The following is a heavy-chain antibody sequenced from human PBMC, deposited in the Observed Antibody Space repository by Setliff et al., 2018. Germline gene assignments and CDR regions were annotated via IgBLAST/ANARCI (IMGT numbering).Heavy chain of an antibody. CDR3: ARASYYYDSSGYYGAGAFDI. CDR1: GGSISSYY. Sequence: SETLSLTCTVSGGSISSYYWSWIRQPPGKGLEWIGYIYYSGSTNYNPSLKSRVTISVDTSKNQFSLKLSSVTAAGTAVYYCARASYYYDSSGYYGAGAFDIWGQGTMVTVS. D-gene: IGHD3-22*01. CDR2: IYYSGST. J-gene: IGHJ3*02. V-gene: IGHV4-59*01.